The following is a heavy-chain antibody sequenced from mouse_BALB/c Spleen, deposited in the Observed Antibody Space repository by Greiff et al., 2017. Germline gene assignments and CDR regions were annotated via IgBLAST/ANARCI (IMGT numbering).Heavy chain of an antibody. CDR1: GYTFTDYA. V-gene: IGHV1S137*01. D-gene: IGHD2-12*01. Sequence: LVESGAELVRPGVSVKISCKGSGYTFTDYAMHWVKQSHAKSLEWIGVISTYYGDASYNQKFKGKATMTVDKSSSTAYMELARLTSEDSAIYYCARSYYDAMDYWGQGTSVTVSS. CDR2: ISTYYGDA. J-gene: IGHJ4*01. CDR3: ARSYYDAMDY.